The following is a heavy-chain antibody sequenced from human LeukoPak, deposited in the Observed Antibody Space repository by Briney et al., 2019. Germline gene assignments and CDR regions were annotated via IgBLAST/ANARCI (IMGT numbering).Heavy chain of an antibody. J-gene: IGHJ3*02. CDR1: GFTFSSSG. Sequence: SVTVSCTASGFTFSSSGVQWVRQARGQRLEWIGWLVVGRGNTNYAQNFQERVTITRDMSTSTAYMELSSLRSEDTAMYYCATGLTIQGAFDIWGQGTMATVSS. D-gene: IGHD3-3*01. CDR3: ATGLTIQGAFDI. CDR2: LVVGRGNT. V-gene: IGHV1-58*01.